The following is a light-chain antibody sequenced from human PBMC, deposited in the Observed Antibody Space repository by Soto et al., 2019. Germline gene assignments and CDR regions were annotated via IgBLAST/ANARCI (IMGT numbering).Light chain of an antibody. Sequence: DIQMTQSPSSLSASVGDRVTITCQASQYISIFVNWYQQKPGKAPKLLIYKASTLKSGVPSRFSGSGSGTEFTLTISSLQPDDFATYYCQHYNSYSEAFGQGTKVDI. J-gene: IGKJ1*01. CDR1: QYISIF. CDR3: QHYNSYSEA. CDR2: KAS. V-gene: IGKV1-5*03.